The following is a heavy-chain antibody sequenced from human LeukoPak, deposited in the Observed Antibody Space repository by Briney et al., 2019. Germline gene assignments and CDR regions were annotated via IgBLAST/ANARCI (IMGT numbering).Heavy chain of an antibody. D-gene: IGHD7-27*01. Sequence: PGGSLRLSCSASGFTFSRYWMSWVRQAPGKGLEWVANIKKDGSEKKYVDSVKGRFTISRDDSKNTLSLQMNSLTVEDTAVYYCARDLAWGAFDYWGQGTLVTVSS. CDR3: ARDLAWGAFDY. V-gene: IGHV3-7*03. CDR1: GFTFSRYW. J-gene: IGHJ4*02. CDR2: IKKDGSEK.